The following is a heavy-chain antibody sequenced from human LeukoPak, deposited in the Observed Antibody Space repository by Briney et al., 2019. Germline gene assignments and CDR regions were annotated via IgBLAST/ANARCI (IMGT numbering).Heavy chain of an antibody. CDR3: ASHRQVYCSSTSCYAYYYGMDV. CDR1: GYTFTGYY. CDR2: IIPIFGTA. J-gene: IGHJ6*02. Sequence: ASVKVSCKASGYTFTGYYMHWVRQAPGQGLEWMGGIIPIFGTANYAQKFQGRVTITADESTSTAYMELSSLRSEDTAVYYCASHRQVYCSSTSCYAYYYGMDVWGQGTTVTVSS. V-gene: IGHV1-69*13. D-gene: IGHD2-2*01.